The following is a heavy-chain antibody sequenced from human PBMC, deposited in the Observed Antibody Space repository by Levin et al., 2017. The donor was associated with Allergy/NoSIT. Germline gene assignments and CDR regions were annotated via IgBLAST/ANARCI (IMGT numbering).Heavy chain of an antibody. Sequence: SGGSLRLSCAASGLPFSSYAMRWVRQAPGKGLEWVSGISSSGGSTYYADSVKGRFTVSRDNSKNTLYLQMNRLRADDTAVYYCASGADFGVVISWGQGTLVTVSS. J-gene: IGHJ4*02. CDR1: GLPFSSYA. V-gene: IGHV3-23*01. D-gene: IGHD3-3*01. CDR2: ISSSGGST. CDR3: ASGADFGVVIS.